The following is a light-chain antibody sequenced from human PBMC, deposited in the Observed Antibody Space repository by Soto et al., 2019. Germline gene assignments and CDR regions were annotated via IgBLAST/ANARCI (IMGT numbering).Light chain of an antibody. CDR2: KAS. CDR3: QQYNDYPWT. V-gene: IGKV1-5*03. Sequence: DIQMTQSPSTLSASVGDRVTITCRASQSISSWLAWYQQKPGKAPNLLIYKASTLQSGVPSRFSGGGSGTEFTLTVSNLQPDDFAIYYCQQYNDYPWTFGQGTQVEI. J-gene: IGKJ1*01. CDR1: QSISSW.